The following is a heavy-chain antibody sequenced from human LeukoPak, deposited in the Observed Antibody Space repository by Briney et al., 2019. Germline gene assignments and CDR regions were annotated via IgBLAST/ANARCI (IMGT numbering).Heavy chain of an antibody. D-gene: IGHD6-13*01. CDR1: GDSISNYY. J-gene: IGHJ4*02. CDR2: VYTSGST. Sequence: SETLSLTCTVSGDSISNYYWSWIRQPAGKGLEWIGRVYTSGSTNYNPSLKSRVTISVDTSKKQFSLKLSSVTAADTAVYYCARDLGYDSNWSYYFDSWGQGALVTVSS. CDR3: ARDLGYDSNWSYYFDS. V-gene: IGHV4-4*07.